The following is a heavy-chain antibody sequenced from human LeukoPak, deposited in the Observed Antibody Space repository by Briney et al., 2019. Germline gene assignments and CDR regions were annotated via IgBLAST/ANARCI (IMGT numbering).Heavy chain of an antibody. V-gene: IGHV1-46*04. CDR2: INPSGGST. CDR1: GYTFTSYY. Sequence: GASVKVSCKASGYTFTSYYMHWVRQAPGQGLEWMAIINPSGGSTSYAQKLKGRVTMTRDTSTSTVYMELSSLRAEDTAVYFCARAQGTVTTYYFDYSGQRTLVTASS. J-gene: IGHJ4*02. CDR3: ARAQGTVTTYYFDY. D-gene: IGHD4-17*01.